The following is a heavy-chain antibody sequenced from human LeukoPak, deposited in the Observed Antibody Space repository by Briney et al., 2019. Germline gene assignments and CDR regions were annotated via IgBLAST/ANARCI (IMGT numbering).Heavy chain of an antibody. J-gene: IGHJ4*02. V-gene: IGHV4-31*03. CDR3: ATADWESFYFDS. D-gene: IGHD1-26*01. CDR2: TSYSEGT. CDR1: GGSVSRGGYY. Sequence: PSETLSLTCTVSGGSVSRGGYYWNWIRQHPGKGLEWIGFTSYSEGTYYNPSLMSRITISVDISQNQFSLKMRDVNAADTAVYFCATADWESFYFDSWGQGALVAVSS.